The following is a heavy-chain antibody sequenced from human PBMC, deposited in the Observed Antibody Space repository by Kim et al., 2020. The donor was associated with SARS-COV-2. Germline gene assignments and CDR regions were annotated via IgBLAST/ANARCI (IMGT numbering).Heavy chain of an antibody. CDR1: ELALTDNY. V-gene: IGHV3-66*01. Sequence: GGSLRLSCVVSELALTDNYVSWVRQAPGKGLEWVSAIFRGGNTYYADSVKGRFTVSRDTSKNTVYLQMNSLSPEDAAVYYCEGWCSGANCYPAYYYYGMDVWGQGTTVTVS. D-gene: IGHD2-15*01. CDR3: EGWCSGANCYPAYYYYGMDV. J-gene: IGHJ6*02. CDR2: IFRGGNT.